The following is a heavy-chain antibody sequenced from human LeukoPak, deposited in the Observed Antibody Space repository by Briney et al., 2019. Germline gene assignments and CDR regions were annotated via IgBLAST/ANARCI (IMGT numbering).Heavy chain of an antibody. V-gene: IGHV4-59*01. Sequence: SETLSLTCTVSGGSISSYYWSWIRQPPGKGLEWIGYIYYSGSTNYNPSLKSRVTISVDTSKNQFSLKLSSVTAADTAVYYCARVGVQTQDYDFWSGYLTHYYFDYWGQGTLVTVSS. D-gene: IGHD3-3*01. CDR2: IYYSGST. CDR3: ARVGVQTQDYDFWSGYLTHYYFDY. CDR1: GGSISSYY. J-gene: IGHJ4*02.